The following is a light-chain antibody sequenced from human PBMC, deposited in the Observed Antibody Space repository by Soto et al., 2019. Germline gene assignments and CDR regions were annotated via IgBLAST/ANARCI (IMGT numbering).Light chain of an antibody. CDR3: QQYNIWPYT. J-gene: IGKJ2*01. V-gene: IGKV3-15*01. Sequence: VPAQSPTATSPSPGEGATLSCRASQSLNTKLAWYQQKPGQAPRLLISGATARAPGIPARFSGSGSGTEFTLTISSLQSEDFAVYFCQQYNIWPYTFGQGTKVDIK. CDR1: QSLNTK. CDR2: GAT.